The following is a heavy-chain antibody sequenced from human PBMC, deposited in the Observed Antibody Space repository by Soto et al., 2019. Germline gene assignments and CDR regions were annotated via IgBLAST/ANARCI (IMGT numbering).Heavy chain of an antibody. Sequence: SETLSLTCTVSGGSISSGDYYWSWIRQPPGKGLEWIGYIYYSGSTYYNPSLKSRVTISVDTSKNQFSLKLSSVTAADTAVYYCARVWIGGYYLDYWGQGTLVTV. CDR2: IYYSGST. D-gene: IGHD3-22*01. J-gene: IGHJ4*02. CDR1: GGSISSGDYY. CDR3: ARVWIGGYYLDY. V-gene: IGHV4-30-4*01.